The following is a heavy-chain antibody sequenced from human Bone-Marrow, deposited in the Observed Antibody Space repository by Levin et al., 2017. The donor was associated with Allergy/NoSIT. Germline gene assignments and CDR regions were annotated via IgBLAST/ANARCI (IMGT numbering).Heavy chain of an antibody. Sequence: GGSLRLSCSVSGFTFSTYDMHWVRQATGKSLEWVSAIGTAGDTYYSDSVKGRFTISRENARNSLHLQVNSLRAGDTAVYYCARGRGGYYYDSSGYYFNALDMWGQGTMVTVSS. J-gene: IGHJ3*02. CDR3: ARGRGGYYYDSSGYYFNALDM. CDR2: IGTAGDT. CDR1: GFTFSTYD. V-gene: IGHV3-13*01. D-gene: IGHD3-22*01.